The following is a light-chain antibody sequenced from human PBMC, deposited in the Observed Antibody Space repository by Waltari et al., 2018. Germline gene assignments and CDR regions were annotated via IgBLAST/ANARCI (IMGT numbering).Light chain of an antibody. CDR1: QSVNNY. Sequence: DIQMTQSPYTLSASVGASVTITCRASQSVNNYLAWYQQRPGKAPRLLIYKASSLEVGVPPKFSGSGSGTEFTLTITSLQPDDFATYYCQQYYNYLYTFGQGTKLEI. V-gene: IGKV1-5*03. J-gene: IGKJ2*01. CDR3: QQYYNYLYT. CDR2: KAS.